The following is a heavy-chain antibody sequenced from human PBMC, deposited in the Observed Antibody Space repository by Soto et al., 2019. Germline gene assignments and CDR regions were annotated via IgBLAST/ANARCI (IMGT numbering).Heavy chain of an antibody. CDR1: GFTFSSYA. CDR2: ISYDESNK. D-gene: IGHD4-17*01. J-gene: IGHJ4*02. CDR3: ARDRTMITVTTMGY. Sequence: QVQLVESGGGVVQPGRSLRLSCAASGFTFSSYAMHWVRQAPGKGLEWVAVISYDESNKYYTDSVKGRSTISRDNSKNTLYLQMNSLRAEDTAVYYCARDRTMITVTTMGYWGQGTLVTVSS. V-gene: IGHV3-30-3*01.